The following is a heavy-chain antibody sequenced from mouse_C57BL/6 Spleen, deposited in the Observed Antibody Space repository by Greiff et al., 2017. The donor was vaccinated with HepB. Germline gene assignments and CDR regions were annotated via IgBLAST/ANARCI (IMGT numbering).Heavy chain of an antibody. J-gene: IGHJ2*01. Sequence: VKLMESGAELVKPGASVKISCKASGYAFSSYWMNWVKQRPGKGLEWIGQIYPGDGDTNYNGKFKGKATLTADKSSSTAYMQLSSLTSEDSAVYFCARGHWGYFDYWGQGTTLTVSS. D-gene: IGHD4-1*01. CDR2: IYPGDGDT. CDR3: ARGHWGYFDY. V-gene: IGHV1-80*01. CDR1: GYAFSSYW.